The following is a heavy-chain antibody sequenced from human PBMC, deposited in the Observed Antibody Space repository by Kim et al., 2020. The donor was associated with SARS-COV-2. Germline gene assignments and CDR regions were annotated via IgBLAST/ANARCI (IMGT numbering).Heavy chain of an antibody. CDR1: GGSFSSYH. Sequence: SETLSLICTVSGGSFSSYHWSWIRQSAGRGLEWIGRIHASGSTNYNPSLKSRLTMSVDTSKHQMSLKLSSVTAADTALYYCARQVAGTDRRFDYWGQGILVTGSS. CDR2: IHASGST. J-gene: IGHJ4*02. V-gene: IGHV4-4*07. D-gene: IGHD6-19*01. CDR3: ARQVAGTDRRFDY.